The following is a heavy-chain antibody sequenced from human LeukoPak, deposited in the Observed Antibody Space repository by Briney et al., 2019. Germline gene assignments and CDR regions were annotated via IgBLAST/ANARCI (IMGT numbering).Heavy chain of an antibody. Sequence: SETLSLTWIVSGGSISSDYWSWIRQPPGKGLEWVGHIYNSGTTKYNPSLKSRVTISADTSKNQFSLKLSSVTAADTAVYYCARRVSGWFYFDFWGQGTLVTVSS. D-gene: IGHD6-19*01. J-gene: IGHJ4*02. CDR1: GGSISSDY. CDR3: ARRVSGWFYFDF. V-gene: IGHV4-59*08. CDR2: IYNSGTT.